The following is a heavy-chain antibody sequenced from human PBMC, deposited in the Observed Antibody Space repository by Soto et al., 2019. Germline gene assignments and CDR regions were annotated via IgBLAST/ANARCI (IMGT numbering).Heavy chain of an antibody. CDR1: GFTFSSYA. Sequence: GGSLRLSCAASGFTFSSYAMSWVRQAPGKGLEWVSAIRGSGGSTYYADSVKGRFTISRDNSKNTLYLQMNSLRAEDTALYYCARGVDYYDSSGPAYWGQGTLVTVSS. V-gene: IGHV3-23*01. J-gene: IGHJ4*02. CDR3: ARGVDYYDSSGPAY. D-gene: IGHD3-22*01. CDR2: IRGSGGST.